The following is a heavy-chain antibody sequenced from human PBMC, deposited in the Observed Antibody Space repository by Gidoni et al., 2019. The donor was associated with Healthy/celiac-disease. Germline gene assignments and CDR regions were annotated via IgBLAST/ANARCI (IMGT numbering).Heavy chain of an antibody. V-gene: IGHV1-2*02. CDR3: ARDGGNPYYDILTGYSTPNYYYYYGMDV. D-gene: IGHD3-9*01. CDR1: GYTFTGYY. Sequence: QVQLVQSGAEVKKPGASVKVSCQASGYTFTGYYMHWVRQAPGNGLEWMGWINPNSGGTNYAQKFQGRVTMTRDTSISTAYMELSRLRSDDTAVYYCARDGGNPYYDILTGYSTPNYYYYYGMDVWGQGTTVTVSS. CDR2: INPNSGGT. J-gene: IGHJ6*02.